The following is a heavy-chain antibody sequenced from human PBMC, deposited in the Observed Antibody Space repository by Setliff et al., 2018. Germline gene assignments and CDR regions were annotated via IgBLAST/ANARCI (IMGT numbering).Heavy chain of an antibody. CDR1: GGSFSDYW. D-gene: IGHD4-17*01. Sequence: TSETLSLTCAVYGGSFSDYWWSWIRQLPGKGLEWIAEIHHSGSTNFHPSLKSRVAISVDPSKNQFYLNLRSVTAADTAVYFCARGTKTMVINYWYFDVWGRGTPVTVPQ. J-gene: IGHJ2*01. CDR3: ARGTKTMVINYWYFDV. CDR2: IHHSGST. V-gene: IGHV4-34*01.